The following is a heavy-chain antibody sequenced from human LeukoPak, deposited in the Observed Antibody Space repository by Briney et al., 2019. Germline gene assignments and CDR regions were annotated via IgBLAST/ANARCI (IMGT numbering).Heavy chain of an antibody. Sequence: GGSLRLSCAASGFTFSNYWMTWVRQAPGKGLEWVASIKQDGGDKYYVDSVKGRFTISRDNAKNSLYLQMNSLRAEDTAVYYCAKDIGQQLVLRHWGQGTLVTVSS. CDR3: AKDIGQQLVLRH. V-gene: IGHV3-7*01. CDR2: IKQDGGDK. CDR1: GFTFSNYW. J-gene: IGHJ1*01. D-gene: IGHD6-13*01.